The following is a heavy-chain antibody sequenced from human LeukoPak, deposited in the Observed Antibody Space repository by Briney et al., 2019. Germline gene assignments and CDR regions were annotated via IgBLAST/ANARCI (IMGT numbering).Heavy chain of an antibody. V-gene: IGHV3-33*06. CDR3: AKVKGSSGWYPQDY. J-gene: IGHJ4*02. CDR2: LWYDGCNN. Sequence: GGSLRLSCAASGFTFSSYGMDWVRQAPGKGREGGAVLWYDGCNNSSAASLKGLFPISRDNSQTPLYLQLNSLRAEDTAVYYCAKVKGSSGWYPQDYWGQGTLVTVSS. D-gene: IGHD6-19*01. CDR1: GFTFSSYG.